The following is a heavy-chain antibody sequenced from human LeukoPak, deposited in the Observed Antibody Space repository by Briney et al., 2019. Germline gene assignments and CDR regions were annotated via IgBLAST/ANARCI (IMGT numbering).Heavy chain of an antibody. J-gene: IGHJ6*03. CDR1: GGSFSGYY. CDR2: INHSGST. CDR3: ARGGAIFGVVTRYYMDV. Sequence: PSETLSLTCAVYGGSFSGYYWSWVRQPPGKGLEWIGEINHSGSTNYNPSLKSRVTISVDTSKNQFSLKLSSVTAADTAVYYCARGGAIFGVVTRYYMDVWGKGTTVTVSS. V-gene: IGHV4-34*01. D-gene: IGHD3-3*01.